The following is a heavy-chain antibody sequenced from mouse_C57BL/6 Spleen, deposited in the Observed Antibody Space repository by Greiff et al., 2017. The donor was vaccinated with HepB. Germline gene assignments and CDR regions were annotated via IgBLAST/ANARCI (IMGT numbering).Heavy chain of an antibody. CDR3: ARTQGGTEAMDY. CDR1: GYTFTSYW. D-gene: IGHD3-2*02. V-gene: IGHV1-64*01. J-gene: IGHJ4*01. CDR2: IHPNSGST. Sequence: VQLQQPGAELVKPGASVKLSCKASGYTFTSYWMHWVKQRPGQGLEWIGMIHPNSGSTNYNEKFKSKATLTVDKSSSTAYMQLSSLTSEDSAVYYCARTQGGTEAMDYWGQGTSVTVSS.